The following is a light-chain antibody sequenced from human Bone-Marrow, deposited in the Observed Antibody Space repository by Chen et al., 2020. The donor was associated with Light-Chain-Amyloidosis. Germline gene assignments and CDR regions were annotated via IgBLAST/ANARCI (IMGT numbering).Light chain of an antibody. CDR2: DDS. CDR3: QVWDRGSDRPV. CDR1: NIGSTS. J-gene: IGLJ3*02. V-gene: IGLV3-21*02. Sequence: SYVLTQPSSVSVAPGQTATIACGGNNIGSTSVHWYKQTPGQAPLLVVYDDSDRPSGIPERWSGSNSGNTATLTISRVEAWDEADYYCQVWDRGSDRPVFGGGTKLTVL.